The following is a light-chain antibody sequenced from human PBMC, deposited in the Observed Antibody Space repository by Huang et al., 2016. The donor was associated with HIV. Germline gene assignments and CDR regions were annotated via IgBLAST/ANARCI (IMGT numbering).Light chain of an antibody. Sequence: DIQLTQSPSSLSASVGDRVTITCRASQNINSVLNWYKKTPGKAPNLLIYAASSLQSGVPSRFSGSGSGTDFTLTISGLQPVDLGTYYCQQSYNTSWTFGQGTTVEIK. V-gene: IGKV1-39*01. CDR2: AAS. CDR1: QNINSV. CDR3: QQSYNTSWT. J-gene: IGKJ1*01.